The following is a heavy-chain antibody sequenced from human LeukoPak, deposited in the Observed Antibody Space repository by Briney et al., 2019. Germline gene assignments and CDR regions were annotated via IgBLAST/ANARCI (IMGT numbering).Heavy chain of an antibody. J-gene: IGHJ4*02. D-gene: IGHD3-16*02. V-gene: IGHV3-7*01. CDR1: GLSISGQW. CDR2: IKHDGSEE. CDR3: GYTNNFYH. Sequence: GESLRLSCVASGLSISGQWMNWVRQAPGQGLEWVANIKHDGSEEYYVDSVKGRFTISRDDGRNSVSLQMNSVRAEDTAVYYCGYTNNFYHWGQGTLVVVSS.